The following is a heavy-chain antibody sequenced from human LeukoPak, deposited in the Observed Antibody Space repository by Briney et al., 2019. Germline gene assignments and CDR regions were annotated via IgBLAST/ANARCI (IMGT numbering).Heavy chain of an antibody. CDR3: ARDWGSGNSYYFDY. D-gene: IGHD3-10*01. CDR1: GFTFSSFG. J-gene: IGHJ4*02. Sequence: GGSLRLSCAASGFTFSSFGMHWVRQSPGEGLGWVAVIWYDGSTKVYADSVKGLFTISRDNSRNTLYLQMNSLRAEDTAVYYCARDWGSGNSYYFDYWGQGTLVTVSS. CDR2: IWYDGSTK. V-gene: IGHV3-33*01.